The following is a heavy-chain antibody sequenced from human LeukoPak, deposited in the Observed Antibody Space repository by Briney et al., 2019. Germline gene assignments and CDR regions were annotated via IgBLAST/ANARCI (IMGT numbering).Heavy chain of an antibody. V-gene: IGHV3-53*01. J-gene: IGHJ4*02. CDR3: ARGCSVGSCYDY. CDR2: IHSGGST. CDR1: GFTVSSNY. Sequence: GGSLRLSCAASGFTVSSNYMSWVRQAPGKGLEWVSVIHSGGSTYYADSVKGRFTISRDNSKNTLYLQMNSLRAEDTAVYYCARGCSVGSCYDYWGQGTLVTVSS. D-gene: IGHD2-15*01.